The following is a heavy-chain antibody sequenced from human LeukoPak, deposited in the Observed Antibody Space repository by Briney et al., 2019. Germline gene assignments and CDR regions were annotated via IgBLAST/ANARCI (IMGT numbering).Heavy chain of an antibody. J-gene: IGHJ3*02. CDR1: GYTFTRYY. V-gene: IGHV1-46*01. CDR2: INPSGGST. D-gene: IGHD6-19*01. CDR3: ARDRAIAGTKEDAFDI. Sequence: GASVNLSCKASGYTFTRYYMHWVRQAPGQGLEWMGRINPSGGSTSYAQKFQGRVTMTRDTSTSTVYMELSSLRSEDTAVYYCARDRAIAGTKEDAFDIWGQGTMVTVST.